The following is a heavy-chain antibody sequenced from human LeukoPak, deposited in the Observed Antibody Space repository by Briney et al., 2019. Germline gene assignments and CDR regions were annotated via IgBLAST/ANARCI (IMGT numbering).Heavy chain of an antibody. J-gene: IGHJ6*02. CDR2: INPNSGGT. CDR1: GYTFTGYY. CDR3: ARDLVVVVPAAMAPHGRNYGMDV. Sequence: ASVKVSCKASGYTFTGYYMHRVRQAPGQGREWMGWINPNSGGTNYAQKFQGRVTVTRDTPISTAYMELSRLRSDDTAVYYCARDLVVVVPAAMAPHGRNYGMDVWGQGTTVTVSS. D-gene: IGHD2-2*01. V-gene: IGHV1-2*02.